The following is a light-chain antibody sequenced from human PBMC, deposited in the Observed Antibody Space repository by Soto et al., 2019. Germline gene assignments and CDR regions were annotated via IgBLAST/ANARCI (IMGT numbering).Light chain of an antibody. CDR1: QSVLYSSNNMNY. CDR2: WAS. CDR3: QQYYSTPLT. J-gene: IGKJ4*01. Sequence: DIVVTQSQDSLAVSLGERATINCKSSQSVLYSSNNMNYLAWYQQKPGQPPKLLIYWASTRESGVPDRFSGSGSGTDFTLTISSLQAEDVAVYYCQQYYSTPLTFGGGTKVEIK. V-gene: IGKV4-1*01.